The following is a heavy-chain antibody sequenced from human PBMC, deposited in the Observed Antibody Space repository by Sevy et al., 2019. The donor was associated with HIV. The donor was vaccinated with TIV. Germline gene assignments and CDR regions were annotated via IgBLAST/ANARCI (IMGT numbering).Heavy chain of an antibody. D-gene: IGHD6-19*01. Sequence: GGSLRLSCAASGFTFSDYYMSWIRQAPGKGLEWVSYISSSGSTIYYADSVKGRFTISRDNAKNSLYLQMNSLRAEDTAVYYCARDTWHSSGLYRVYYYWGQGTLVTVSS. J-gene: IGHJ4*02. CDR3: ARDTWHSSGLYRVYYY. CDR2: ISSSGSTI. V-gene: IGHV3-11*04. CDR1: GFTFSDYY.